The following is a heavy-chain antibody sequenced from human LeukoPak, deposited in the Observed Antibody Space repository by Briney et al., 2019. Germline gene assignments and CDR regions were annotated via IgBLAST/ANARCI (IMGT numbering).Heavy chain of an antibody. CDR2: INAGNGNT. J-gene: IGHJ4*02. CDR1: GYTFTSYA. D-gene: IGHD5-24*01. Sequence: ASVKVSCKASGYTFTSYAMHWVRQAPGQRLEWMGWINAGNGNTKYSQKFQGRVTITRDTSASTAYMELSSLRSEDTAVYYCARSLRDGCNYDYWGQGTLVTVSS. V-gene: IGHV1-3*01. CDR3: ARSLRDGCNYDY.